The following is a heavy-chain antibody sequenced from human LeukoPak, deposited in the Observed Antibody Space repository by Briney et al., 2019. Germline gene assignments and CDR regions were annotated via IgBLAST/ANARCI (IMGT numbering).Heavy chain of an antibody. D-gene: IGHD1-26*01. CDR2: INPNSGGT. CDR3: ASSSREKLDAFDI. Sequence: ASVKVSCKASGYTFTGYYMHWVRQAPGQGLEWMGWINPNSGGTNYAQEFQGRVTMTRDTSISTAYMELSRLRSDDTAVYYCASSSREKLDAFDIWGQGTMVTVSS. V-gene: IGHV1-2*02. CDR1: GYTFTGYY. J-gene: IGHJ3*02.